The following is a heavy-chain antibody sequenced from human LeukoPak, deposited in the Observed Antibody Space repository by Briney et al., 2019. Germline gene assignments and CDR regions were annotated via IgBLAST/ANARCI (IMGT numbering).Heavy chain of an antibody. CDR2: INPNSGGT. J-gene: IGHJ5*02. CDR1: GYTFTGYY. D-gene: IGHD1-26*01. CDR3: ARGTFEWEPPPDP. Sequence: GASVKVSCKASGYTFTGYYMHWVRQAPGQGLEWMEWINPNSGGTNYAQKFQGRVTMTRDTSISTAYMELSRLRSDDTAVYYCARGTFEWEPPPDPWGQGTLVTVSS. V-gene: IGHV1-2*02.